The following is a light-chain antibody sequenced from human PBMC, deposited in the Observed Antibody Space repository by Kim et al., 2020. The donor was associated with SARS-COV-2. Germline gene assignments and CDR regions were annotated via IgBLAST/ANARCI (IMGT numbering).Light chain of an antibody. CDR2: DVS. V-gene: IGLV2-14*01. J-gene: IGLJ1*01. Sequence: QSALTQPASVSGSPGQSITISCTGTSSDVGAYKYVSWYQQHPGKAPELMIFDVSERPSWISNRFSGSKSGNTASLTISGLQAEDEADYYCSSYARSSSYVFGTGTKVTVL. CDR1: SSDVGAYKY. CDR3: SSYARSSSYV.